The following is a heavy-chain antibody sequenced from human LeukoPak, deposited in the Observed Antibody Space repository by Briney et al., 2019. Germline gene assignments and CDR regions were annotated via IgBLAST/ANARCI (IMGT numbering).Heavy chain of an antibody. Sequence: SETLSLTCAVYAGSFSGYYWSWIRQPPGKGLEWIGEINHSGSTNYNPSLKSRVTISVDTSKNQFSLKLSSVTAADTAVYYCARAPRRPAPFDYWGQGTLVTVSS. V-gene: IGHV4-34*01. CDR3: ARAPRRPAPFDY. J-gene: IGHJ4*02. CDR2: INHSGST. CDR1: AGSFSGYY.